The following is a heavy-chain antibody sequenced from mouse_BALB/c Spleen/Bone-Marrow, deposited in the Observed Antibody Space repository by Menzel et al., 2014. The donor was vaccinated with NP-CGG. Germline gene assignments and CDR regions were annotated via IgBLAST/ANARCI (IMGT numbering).Heavy chain of an antibody. Sequence: QVQLQQSGAELAKPGASVKMSCKASGYTFTNYWMHWVKQRPGQGLEWIGYINPSTGYTEYNQKFKDKATLTADKSSSTANKQLSSLTSEDSAVYYCTRIYYYGRDYWGQGTTLTVSS. J-gene: IGHJ2*01. D-gene: IGHD1-1*01. CDR2: INPSTGYT. CDR1: GYTFTNYW. CDR3: TRIYYYGRDY. V-gene: IGHV1-7*01.